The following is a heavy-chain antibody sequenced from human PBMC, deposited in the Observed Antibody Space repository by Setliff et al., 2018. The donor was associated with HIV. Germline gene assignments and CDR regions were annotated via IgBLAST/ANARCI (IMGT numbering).Heavy chain of an antibody. J-gene: IGHJ4*02. Sequence: GGSLRLSCAVSGFTFDDYGMSWVRQAPGKGLEWVSGINWNGGSTGYVDSVKGRFTISRDNSKNTLYLQMNSLRAEDTAVYYCARDQVANYYGSGIDYWGQGTLVTVSS. V-gene: IGHV3-20*04. CDR2: INWNGGST. D-gene: IGHD3-10*01. CDR1: GFTFDDYG. CDR3: ARDQVANYYGSGIDY.